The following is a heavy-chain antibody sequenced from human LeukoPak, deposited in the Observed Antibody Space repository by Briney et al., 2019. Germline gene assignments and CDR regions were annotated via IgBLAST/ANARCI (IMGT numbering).Heavy chain of an antibody. V-gene: IGHV3-23*01. D-gene: IGHD3-3*01. CDR2: ISASGSAT. CDR1: GFTLGSANS. Sequence: GGSLRLSCAASGFTLGSANSMTWVRQAPGKGLEWVSLISASGSATYYADSVRGRFAISRDISKNTLFLQMSSLRTEDTAVYYCAKGTLFGVVTSFDFWGQGTLVTVSS. J-gene: IGHJ4*02. CDR3: AKGTLFGVVTSFDF.